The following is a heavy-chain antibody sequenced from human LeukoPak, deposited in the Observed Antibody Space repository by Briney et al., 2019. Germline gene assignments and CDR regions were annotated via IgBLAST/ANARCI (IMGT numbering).Heavy chain of an antibody. V-gene: IGHV3-7*01. J-gene: IGHJ4*02. CDR2: INQDGSAK. CDR1: GFTFSGSW. CDR3: ARELSWSGRDY. D-gene: IGHD3-3*01. Sequence: GGSLRLSCAASGFTFSGSWMSWVRQAPGKGLEWVANINQDGSAKNYLDSVQGRFTIAIDRDQNSLYLQMNSLRDEDTAVYYCARELSWSGRDYWGQGTLVTVSS.